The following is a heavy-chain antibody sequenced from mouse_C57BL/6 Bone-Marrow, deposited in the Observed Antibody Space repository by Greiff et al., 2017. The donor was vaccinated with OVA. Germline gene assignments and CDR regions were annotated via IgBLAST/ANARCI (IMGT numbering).Heavy chain of an antibody. V-gene: IGHV5-9-1*02. CDR3: TRGPPTGLPYYYAMDY. Sequence: EVQRVESGEGLVKPGGSLKLSCAASGFTFSSYAMSWVRQTPEKRLEWVAYISSGGDYIYYADTVKGRFTISRDNARNTLYLQMSSLKSEDTAMYYCTRGPPTGLPYYYAMDYWGQGTSVTVSS. CDR1: GFTFSSYA. J-gene: IGHJ4*01. D-gene: IGHD2-10*01. CDR2: ISSGGDYI.